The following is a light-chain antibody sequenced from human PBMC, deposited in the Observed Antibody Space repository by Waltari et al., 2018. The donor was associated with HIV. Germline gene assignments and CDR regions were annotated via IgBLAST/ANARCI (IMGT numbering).Light chain of an antibody. CDR2: EPT. J-gene: IGKJ2*03. Sequence: TTLTQSPAFLSATPGDKVNISCKASQDIDDDMDWNRQKPGGAAIFIVQEPTNLLPGIPPRFSGSEYGTDFTLTIKSKESDDGAHYFCPQHDNFPVSFGQGTKLEIK. CDR3: PQHDNFPVS. V-gene: IGKV5-2*01. CDR1: QDIDDD.